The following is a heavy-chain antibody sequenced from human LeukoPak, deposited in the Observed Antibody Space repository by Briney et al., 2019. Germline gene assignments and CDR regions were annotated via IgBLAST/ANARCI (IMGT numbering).Heavy chain of an antibody. V-gene: IGHV4-59*12. J-gene: IGHJ4*02. D-gene: IGHD3-16*01. Sequence: PSETLSLTCTVSGASISSYYWNWIRQPPGKGLEWIGYIYYSGSTNYNPSLKSRVTISVDTSKNRFSLKLSSVTAADTAVYYCARGRGTYDYWGQGTLVTVSS. CDR2: IYYSGST. CDR1: GASISSYY. CDR3: ARGRGTYDY.